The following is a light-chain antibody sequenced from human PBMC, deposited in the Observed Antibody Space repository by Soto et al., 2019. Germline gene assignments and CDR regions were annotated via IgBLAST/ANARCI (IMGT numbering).Light chain of an antibody. J-gene: IGKJ4*01. V-gene: IGKV3-20*01. CDR3: QQYDSSPLT. Sequence: EIVLTQSPGTLSLSPGERATLSCRASQSVSSSYLAWYQQKPGQAPRLVIYGASSRATDIPDRFSGSGSGTDFTLTISRLEPEEFAVYYCQQYDSSPLTFGGGTKVEIK. CDR1: QSVSSSY. CDR2: GAS.